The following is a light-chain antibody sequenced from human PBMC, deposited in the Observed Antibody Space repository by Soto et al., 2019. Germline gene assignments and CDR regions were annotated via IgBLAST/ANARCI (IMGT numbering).Light chain of an antibody. Sequence: EIVLTQSPGTLSLSPGERATLSCRASQSVSSKYLAWYQQKPGQAPRVLIYGTSIRASGVPERFSGGGSGTDFTLTITRLEPEDFAVYYCQQYGRSLFPFGPGTNVDFK. J-gene: IGKJ3*01. CDR2: GTS. CDR3: QQYGRSLFP. V-gene: IGKV3-20*01. CDR1: QSVSSKY.